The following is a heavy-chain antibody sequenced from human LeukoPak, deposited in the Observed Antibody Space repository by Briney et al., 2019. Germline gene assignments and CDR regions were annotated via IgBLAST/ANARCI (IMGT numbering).Heavy chain of an antibody. CDR3: ARDPSRYDLDY. V-gene: IGHV3-7*01. CDR2: IKQDGVDK. J-gene: IGHJ4*02. Sequence: GGSLRLSCAASGFSFSRSYMNWVRQAPGKRLEWVATIKQDGVDKYYVDSVKGRFTISRDTAKNSLFLQMNSLRAEDTAVYYCARDPSRYDLDYWGQGTLVTVSS. CDR1: GFSFSRSY. D-gene: IGHD5-12*01.